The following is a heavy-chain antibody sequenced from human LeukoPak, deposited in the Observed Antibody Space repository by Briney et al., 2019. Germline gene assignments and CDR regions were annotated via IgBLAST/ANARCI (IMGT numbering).Heavy chain of an antibody. CDR1: GFTFSDYY. Sequence: PGGSLRLSCAASGFTFSDYYMSWIRQAPGKGLEWVSYISSSGSTIYYADSVKGRFTISRDNAKNSLYLQMNSLRAEDTAVYYCARDCIAVAGYNWFDPWGQGTLVTVSS. CDR3: ARDCIAVAGYNWFDP. V-gene: IGHV3-11*01. CDR2: ISSSGSTI. J-gene: IGHJ5*02. D-gene: IGHD6-19*01.